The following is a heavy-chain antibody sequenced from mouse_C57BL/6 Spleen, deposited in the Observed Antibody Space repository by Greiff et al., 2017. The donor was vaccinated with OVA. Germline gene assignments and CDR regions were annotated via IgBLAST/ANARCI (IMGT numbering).Heavy chain of an antibody. CDR1: GFNIKDDY. CDR2: IDPENGAT. CDR3: ALSGTLYNAMDY. J-gene: IGHJ4*01. V-gene: IGHV14-4*01. Sequence: VQLQQSGAELVRPGASVKLSCTASGFNIKDDYMHWVKQRPEQGLEWIGWIDPENGATEYASKFQGKATITADTSSNTAYLQLSSLTSEDTVVYNCALSGTLYNAMDYWGQGNSVTVSS. D-gene: IGHD4-1*01.